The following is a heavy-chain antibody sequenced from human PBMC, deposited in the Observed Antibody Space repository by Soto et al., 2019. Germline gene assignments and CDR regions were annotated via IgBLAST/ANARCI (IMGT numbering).Heavy chain of an antibody. V-gene: IGHV3-23*01. D-gene: IGHD4-17*01. CDR3: ARGTYGDYDF. J-gene: IGHJ4*02. CDR2: LSAGGTSA. CDR1: GFTFSSYA. Sequence: EVQLLESGGDLVQPGGSLRLSCAASGFTFSSYAMRWVRQAPGKGLAWVSSLSAGGTSAYYTVSVEGRFTISRDNSKNILYLKMNSLKADDTAVYYCARGTYGDYDFWGQGTLVTVSS.